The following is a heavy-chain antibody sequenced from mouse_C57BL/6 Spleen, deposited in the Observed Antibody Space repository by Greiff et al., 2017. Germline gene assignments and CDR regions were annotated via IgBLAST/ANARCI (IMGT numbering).Heavy chain of an antibody. D-gene: IGHD1-1*01. CDR2: FYPGSGSI. V-gene: IGHV1-62-2*01. Sequence: QVQLKESGAELVKPGASVKLSCKASGYTFTEYTIHWVKQRSGQGLEWIGWFYPGSGSIKYNEKFKDKATLTADKSSSTVYMALSRLTSEDSAVYFCARHEDDYGSSYVGAMDYWGQGTSVTVSS. J-gene: IGHJ4*01. CDR3: ARHEDDYGSSYVGAMDY. CDR1: GYTFTEYT.